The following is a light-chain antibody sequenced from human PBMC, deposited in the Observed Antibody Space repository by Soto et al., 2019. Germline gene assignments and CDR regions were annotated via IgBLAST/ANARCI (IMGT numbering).Light chain of an antibody. J-gene: IGKJ5*01. CDR2: GAY. CDR3: HQYSSSPIT. V-gene: IGKV3-20*01. CDR1: ESVKSRS. Sequence: EIVVTQSPGTLSLSPGERATLSCRASESVKSRSLAWYQQKPGQAHRLLIYGAYSRATGIQDRFSGSGSGTDFTLTIRRLEPEDFAVYYCHQYSSSPITFGQGTRLEIK.